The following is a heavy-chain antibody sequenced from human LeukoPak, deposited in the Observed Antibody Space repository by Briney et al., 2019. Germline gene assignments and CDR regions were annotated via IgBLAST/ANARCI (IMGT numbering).Heavy chain of an antibody. D-gene: IGHD3-22*01. CDR1: GFTFSHYA. Sequence: GGSLRLSCAASGFTFSHYALHWVRQAPGKGLEWVALIGHDGADKYYADSVKGRFLISRDNSRNMLFLQMNSLIIEDTAVYYCARNSDYYDYSPQSVWGQGTLVIVS. CDR3: ARNSDYYDYSPQSV. V-gene: IGHV3-30*04. CDR2: IGHDGADK. J-gene: IGHJ4*02.